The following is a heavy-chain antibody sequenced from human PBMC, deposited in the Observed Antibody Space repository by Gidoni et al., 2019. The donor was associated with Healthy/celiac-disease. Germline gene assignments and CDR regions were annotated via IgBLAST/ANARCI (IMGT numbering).Heavy chain of an antibody. CDR3: ARDKQTLLWFGELPHYYYYGMDV. J-gene: IGHJ6*02. CDR1: GFTVSSNY. V-gene: IGHV3-66*01. Sequence: EVQLVESGGGLVQPGGSLSLSCAASGFTVSSNYMSWVRQAPGKGLEWVSVIYSGGSTYYADSVKGRFTISRDNSKNTLYLQMNSLRAEDTAVYYCARDKQTLLWFGELPHYYYYGMDVWGQGTTVTVSS. CDR2: IYSGGST. D-gene: IGHD3-10*01.